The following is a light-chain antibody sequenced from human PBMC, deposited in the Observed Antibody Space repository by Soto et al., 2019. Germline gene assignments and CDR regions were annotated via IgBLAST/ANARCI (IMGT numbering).Light chain of an antibody. CDR3: QYYNNWLAT. V-gene: IGKV3-15*01. Sequence: VMTQSPATLSVSPGDKVSLSCRANQTISNMLAWYQQKPGQAPRLLIYAASTRATGVSARFSGSGSGTEFTLTISSLQSEDFTIYYCQYYNNWLATFGGGTKVDNK. CDR1: QTISNM. J-gene: IGKJ4*01. CDR2: AAS.